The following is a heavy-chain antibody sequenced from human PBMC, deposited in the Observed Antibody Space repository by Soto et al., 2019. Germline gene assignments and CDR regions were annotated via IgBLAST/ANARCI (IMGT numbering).Heavy chain of an antibody. D-gene: IGHD2-8*01. CDR1: GYSFSDYH. CDR2: INPKSGGT. J-gene: IGHJ6*02. CDR3: ARGHSTDCSNGVCSFFYNHEMDV. V-gene: IGHV1-2*04. Sequence: QVQLVQSGAEVKKPGASVKVSCMASGYSFSDYHIYWVRQAPGQGLEWLGRINPKSGGTSTAQKFQGWITMTMDTSISTAYMELTRLKSDVTAVYFCARGHSTDCSNGVCSFFYNHEMDVWGQGTTVTVSS.